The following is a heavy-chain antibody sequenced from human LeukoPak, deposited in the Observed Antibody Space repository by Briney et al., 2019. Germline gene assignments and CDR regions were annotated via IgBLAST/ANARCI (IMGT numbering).Heavy chain of an antibody. CDR1: GYSFTSYW. D-gene: IGHD6-13*01. CDR3: ARHEGYSSSAEVY. Sequence: PGESLRISCKGSGYSFTSYWISWVRQMPGKGLEWMGRIDPSDAYTNYSPSFQGHVTTSSDKSIKTAYLQWSSLKASDTAMYYCARHEGYSSSAEVYWGQGTLVTVSS. CDR2: IDPSDAYT. V-gene: IGHV5-10-1*01. J-gene: IGHJ4*02.